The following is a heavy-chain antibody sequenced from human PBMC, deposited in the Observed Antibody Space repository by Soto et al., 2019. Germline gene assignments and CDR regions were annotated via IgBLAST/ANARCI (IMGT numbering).Heavy chain of an antibody. D-gene: IGHD5-18*01. CDR2: ISAYNGNT. CDR3: ARVPETWIQLWLLSDY. Sequence: QVQLVQSGAEVKKPGASVKVSCKASGYTFTSYGISWVRQAPGQGLEWKGWISAYNGNTNYAQKLQGRVTMTTDTSTSTAYMELRSLRSDDTAVYYCARVPETWIQLWLLSDYWGQGTLVTVSS. V-gene: IGHV1-18*04. J-gene: IGHJ4*02. CDR1: GYTFTSYG.